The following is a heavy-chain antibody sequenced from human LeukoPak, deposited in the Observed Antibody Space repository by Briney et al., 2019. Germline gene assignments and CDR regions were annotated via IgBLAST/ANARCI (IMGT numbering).Heavy chain of an antibody. J-gene: IGHJ6*02. D-gene: IGHD2-2*01. Sequence: GASVKVSCKTSGGTFNNYAINWVRQAPGQGLEWMGGIIPLFRTANYAQNFQGRVTITADESTRTAYMGLSSLRSEDTAVYYCARIMEYCSSTSCYYGMDVWGQGTTVTVSS. CDR3: ARIMEYCSSTSCYYGMDV. V-gene: IGHV1-69*01. CDR1: GGTFNNYA. CDR2: IIPLFRTA.